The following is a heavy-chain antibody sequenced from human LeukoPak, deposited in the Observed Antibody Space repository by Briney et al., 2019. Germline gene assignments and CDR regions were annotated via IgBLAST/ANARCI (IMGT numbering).Heavy chain of an antibody. CDR2: IDPSDSYT. D-gene: IGHD6-13*01. Sequence: GESLKISCKGSGFSFTTYWISWVRQMPGKGLEWMGRIDPSDSYTNYSPSFQGHVTISADKSFSTAYLQWTSLKASDTAMYYCATHATAYGSSCDYRGQGTLVTVSS. CDR1: GFSFTTYW. V-gene: IGHV5-10-1*01. CDR3: ATHATAYGSSCDY. J-gene: IGHJ4*02.